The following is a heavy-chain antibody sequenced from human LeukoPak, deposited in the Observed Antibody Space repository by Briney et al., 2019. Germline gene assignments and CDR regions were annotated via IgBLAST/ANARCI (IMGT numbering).Heavy chain of an antibody. CDR1: GFSFSTYW. CDR2: INQDGSEK. CDR3: AREGFDSYGTTKDAFDV. J-gene: IGHJ3*01. V-gene: IGHV3-7*05. D-gene: IGHD5-18*01. Sequence: GGSLRLSCAASGFSFSTYWMSWVRQAPGKGLEWVAAINQDGSEKYYVDSVKGRFTISRDNAKNSLYLQMNSLRAEDTAVYYCAREGFDSYGTTKDAFDVRGQGTMVTVSS.